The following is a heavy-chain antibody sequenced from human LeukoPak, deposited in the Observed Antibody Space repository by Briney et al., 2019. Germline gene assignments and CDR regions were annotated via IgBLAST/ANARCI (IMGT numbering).Heavy chain of an antibody. J-gene: IGHJ4*02. CDR3: ARDRYFSY. CDR1: GFTFSSYW. D-gene: IGHD3-3*01. CDR2: IKQDGGER. V-gene: IGHV3-7*01. Sequence: GGSLRLSCAASGFTFSSYWMSWVLQAPGKGLEWVANIKQDGGERHYVDPVKSRFTISRDNAKNSLYLQMNSLRAEDTAVYYCARDRYFSYWGQGTLVTVSS.